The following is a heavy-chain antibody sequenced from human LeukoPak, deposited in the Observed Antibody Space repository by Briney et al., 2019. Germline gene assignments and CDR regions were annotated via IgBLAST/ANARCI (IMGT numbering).Heavy chain of an antibody. CDR1: GFTFSSYS. J-gene: IGHJ4*02. V-gene: IGHV3-21*01. CDR3: ARGSYSSSWYADY. CDR2: ISSSSSYI. D-gene: IGHD6-13*01. Sequence: GGSLRLSCAASGFTFSSYSMNWVRQAPGKGLEWVSSISSSSSYIYYADSVKGRFTISRENAKNSLYLQMNSLRAEDTAVYYCARGSYSSSWYADYWGQGTLVTVSS.